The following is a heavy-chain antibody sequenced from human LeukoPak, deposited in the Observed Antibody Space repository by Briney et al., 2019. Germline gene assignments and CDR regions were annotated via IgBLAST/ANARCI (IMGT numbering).Heavy chain of an antibody. CDR1: GNYW. J-gene: IGHJ4*02. CDR2: INSDGSWT. V-gene: IGHV3-74*01. D-gene: IGHD3-22*01. Sequence: PGGSLRLSCAASGNYWMHWVRQAPGKGLVWVSHINSDGSWTSYADSVKGRFTVSRDNSKNTLYLQMSSLRAEDTAVYYCATGSGYYYDHWGQGTLVTVSS. CDR3: ATGSGYYYDH.